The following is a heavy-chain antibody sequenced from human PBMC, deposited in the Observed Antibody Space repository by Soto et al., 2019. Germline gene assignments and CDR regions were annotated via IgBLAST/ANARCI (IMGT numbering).Heavy chain of an antibody. J-gene: IGHJ3*02. V-gene: IGHV4-39*01. Sequence: SETLSLTCTVSGGSISSSSYYWGWIRQPPGKGLEWIGSIYYSGSTYYNPSLKSRVTISVDTSKNQFSLKLSSVTAADTAVYYCARHFSLGSRGYDPDDDAFDIWGQGTMVTVSS. CDR1: GGSISSSSYY. CDR3: ARHFSLGSRGYDPDDDAFDI. D-gene: IGHD5-12*01. CDR2: IYYSGST.